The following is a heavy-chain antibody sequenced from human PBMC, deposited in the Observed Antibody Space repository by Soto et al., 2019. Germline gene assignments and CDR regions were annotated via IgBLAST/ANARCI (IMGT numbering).Heavy chain of an antibody. V-gene: IGHV3-30-3*01. D-gene: IGHD6-19*01. Sequence: QVQLVESGGGVVRPGRSLRLSCAASGFTFSSYAMHWVRQAPGKGLEWVAVISYDGSNKYYADSVKGRFTISRDNSKNTLYLQMNSLRAEDTAVYYCARDRLAVAGPFDYWGQGTLVTVSS. CDR1: GFTFSSYA. J-gene: IGHJ4*02. CDR3: ARDRLAVAGPFDY. CDR2: ISYDGSNK.